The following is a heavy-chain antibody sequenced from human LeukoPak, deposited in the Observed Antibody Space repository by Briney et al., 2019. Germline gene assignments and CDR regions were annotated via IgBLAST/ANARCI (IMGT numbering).Heavy chain of an antibody. J-gene: IGHJ4*02. V-gene: IGHV3-33*01. CDR1: GFTFSSYG. CDR3: ARWYSSGWYYFDY. D-gene: IGHD6-19*01. CDR2: IWYDGSNK. Sequence: PGGSLRLSCAAPGFTFSSYGMHWVRQAPGKGLEWVAVIWYDGSNKYYADSVKGRFTISRDNSKNTLYLQMNSLRAEDTAVYYCARWYSSGWYYFDYWGQGTLVTVSS.